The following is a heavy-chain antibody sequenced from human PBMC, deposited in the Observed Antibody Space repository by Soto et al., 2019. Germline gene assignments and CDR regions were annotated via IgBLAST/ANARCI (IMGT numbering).Heavy chain of an antibody. CDR1: GGSFSGYY. CDR3: ARERGYCSSTSCLPSYYYYMDV. D-gene: IGHD2-2*01. V-gene: IGHV4-34*01. CDR2: INHSGST. Sequence: QVQLQQWGAGLLKPSETLSLTCAVYGGSFSGYYWSWIRQPPGKGLEWIGEINHSGSTNYNPSLKSRVTISVDTSKNQFSLKLSSVTAADTAVYYCARERGYCSSTSCLPSYYYYMDVWGKGTTVTVSS. J-gene: IGHJ6*03.